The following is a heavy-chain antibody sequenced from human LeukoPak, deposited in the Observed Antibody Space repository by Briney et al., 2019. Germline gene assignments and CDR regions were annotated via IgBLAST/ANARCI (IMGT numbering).Heavy chain of an antibody. CDR1: GFTFSDYA. V-gene: IGHV3-23*01. Sequence: GGSLRLSCAASGFTFSDYAMNWVRQAPGKGLEWVSTISGSGGSTYYAGSVKGRFTISRDNSKNTLYLQMNSLRAEDTAVYYCAKPNTRAAMPSLGFDYWGQGTLVTVSS. CDR3: AKPNTRAAMPSLGFDY. CDR2: ISGSGGST. D-gene: IGHD2-2*01. J-gene: IGHJ4*02.